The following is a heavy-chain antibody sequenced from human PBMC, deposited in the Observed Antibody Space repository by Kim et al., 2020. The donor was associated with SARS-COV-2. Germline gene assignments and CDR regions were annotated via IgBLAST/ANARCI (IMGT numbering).Heavy chain of an antibody. D-gene: IGHD3-10*01. V-gene: IGHV3-30*03. Sequence: IISYEGSKRYYADSVKGRFTVSKDNAQETLYLHMSSLRPDDTAVYYCARNRGVFYFGESHHLAQWGQGTLVTVSS. J-gene: IGHJ4*02. CDR3: ARNRGVFYFGESHHLAQ. CDR2: ISYEGSKR.